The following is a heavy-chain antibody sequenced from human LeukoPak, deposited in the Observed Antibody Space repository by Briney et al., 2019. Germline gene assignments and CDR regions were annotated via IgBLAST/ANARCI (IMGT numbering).Heavy chain of an antibody. Sequence: PSETLSLTCAVYGGSFSGYYWGWIRQPPGKGLEWMGSINYSGSTYHNPSLKSRVTISVDTSKNQFSLKLSSVTAADTAVFYCASGYSYDLFDYWGQGTLVTVSS. CDR3: ASGYSYDLFDY. CDR1: GGSFSGYY. CDR2: INYSGST. J-gene: IGHJ4*02. D-gene: IGHD5-18*01. V-gene: IGHV4-34*01.